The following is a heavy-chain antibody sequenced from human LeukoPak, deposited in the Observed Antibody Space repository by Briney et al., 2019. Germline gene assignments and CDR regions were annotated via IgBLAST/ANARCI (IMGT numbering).Heavy chain of an antibody. Sequence: PGGSLRLSCAASGFTLNKYWIHWVRQAPGKGLVWVSRINLDASTTSYADSVKGRFTISRDNAKNTVYLQMNSLRAEDTAVYYCARAIISESYYVFGGQGTLVTVSS. V-gene: IGHV3-74*01. D-gene: IGHD1-26*01. CDR3: ARAIISESYYVF. CDR1: GFTLNKYW. J-gene: IGHJ4*02. CDR2: INLDASTT.